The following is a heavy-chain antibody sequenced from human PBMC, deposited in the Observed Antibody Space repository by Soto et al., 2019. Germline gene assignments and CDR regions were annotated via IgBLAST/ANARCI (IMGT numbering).Heavy chain of an antibody. V-gene: IGHV5-51*01. D-gene: IGHD3-3*01. CDR3: ARQIRHYDSWSNTYYFYGLDV. CDR2: SYPGDSDT. J-gene: IGHJ6*02. Sequence: PGESLKISCKGSEYSFSTYWIAWVRQLPGKGLEWMGISYPGDSDTRYSPSFQGQVTISADKSISTAHLQWSSLKASDTAMYYFARQIRHYDSWSNTYYFYGLDVWGQGTTVTVSS. CDR1: EYSFSTYW.